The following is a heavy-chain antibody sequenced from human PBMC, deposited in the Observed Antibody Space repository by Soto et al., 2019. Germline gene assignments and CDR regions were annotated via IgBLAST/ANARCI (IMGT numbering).Heavy chain of an antibody. CDR3: ARGTKYSSGWYGDYFDY. D-gene: IGHD6-19*01. V-gene: IGHV4-30-2*01. CDR2: IYHSGST. J-gene: IGHJ4*02. Sequence: QLQLQESGSGLVKPSQTLSLTCAVSGGSISSGGYSWSCIRQPPGKGLEWIGYIYHSGSTYYNPSLKIRVTLSVARSKNQFSLKLSSVTDADTAVYYCARGTKYSSGWYGDYFDYWGQGTLVTVSS. CDR1: GGSISSGGYS.